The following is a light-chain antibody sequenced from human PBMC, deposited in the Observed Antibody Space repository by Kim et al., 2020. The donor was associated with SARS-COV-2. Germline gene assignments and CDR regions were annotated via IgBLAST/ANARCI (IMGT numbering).Light chain of an antibody. Sequence: QAVVTQEPSLTVSPGGTVTLTCGSSTGAVTSGHYPYWFQQKPGQAPRTLIYDTSSKNSWTPARFSGSLLGTKGALTLSGAQPEDEAEYYCLLTYSGARVFGGGTQLTVL. J-gene: IGLJ2*01. V-gene: IGLV7-46*01. CDR2: DTS. CDR1: TGAVTSGHY. CDR3: LLTYSGARV.